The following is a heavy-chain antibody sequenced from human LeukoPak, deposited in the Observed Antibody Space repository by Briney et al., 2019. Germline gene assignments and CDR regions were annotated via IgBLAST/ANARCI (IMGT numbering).Heavy chain of an antibody. CDR3: ARIKSVPGSEDS. V-gene: IGHV3-74*01. CDR1: GFTFSTYW. CDR2: INSDGSTT. J-gene: IGHJ4*02. Sequence: GGSLRLSCAASGFTFSTYWMHWVRQSPGKGLVWVSRINSDGSTTNYADSVKGRFTISRDNAKNTLYLQMNSLRAEDTALYYWARIKSVPGSEDSWGQGTLVTVSS. D-gene: IGHD6-19*01.